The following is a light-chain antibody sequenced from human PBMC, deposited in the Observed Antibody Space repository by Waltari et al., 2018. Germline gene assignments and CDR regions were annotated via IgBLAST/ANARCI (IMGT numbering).Light chain of an antibody. J-gene: IGKJ1*01. V-gene: IGKV1-39*01. CDR3: QQSYSFTRT. Sequence: DILMTQSPSSLSASVGDRATLTCRASQTISRYVNWYQQKPGKAPNLLIYAAYSLQSGVPRMFSGSGCGRDFTLIITSLQPEDFATYYRQQSYSFTRTFGQGTKVEIK. CDR1: QTISRY. CDR2: AAY.